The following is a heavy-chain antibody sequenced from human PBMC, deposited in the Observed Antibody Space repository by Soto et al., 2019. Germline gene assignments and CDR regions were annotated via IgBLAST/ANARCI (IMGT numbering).Heavy chain of an antibody. Sequence: QVQLQESGPGLVKPSETLSLTCTVSGGSISSYYWSWIRQPPGKGLEWTGYIYYSGSTNYNPSLTSRVTISVDTSKNQFSLKLSSVTAADTAVYYCARVLGYSSSWYVDYWGQGTLVTVSS. D-gene: IGHD6-13*01. CDR3: ARVLGYSSSWYVDY. CDR1: GGSISSYY. J-gene: IGHJ4*02. V-gene: IGHV4-59*01. CDR2: IYYSGST.